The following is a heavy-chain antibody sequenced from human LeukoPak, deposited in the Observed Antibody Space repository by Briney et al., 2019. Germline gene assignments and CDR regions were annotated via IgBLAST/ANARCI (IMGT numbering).Heavy chain of an antibody. D-gene: IGHD5-18*01. CDR1: GGSFNNYY. V-gene: IGHV4-34*01. Sequence: SETLSLTCAVYGGSFNNYYWSWIRQPLQPPGKGLEWIGEINHSGSTNYNPSLKSRVTISVDTSNNQFSLRLTSVTAADTAVYYCARVRYSYGHQVYGVDVWGQGTTVTVSS. CDR3: ARVRYSYGHQVYGVDV. J-gene: IGHJ6*02. CDR2: INHSGST.